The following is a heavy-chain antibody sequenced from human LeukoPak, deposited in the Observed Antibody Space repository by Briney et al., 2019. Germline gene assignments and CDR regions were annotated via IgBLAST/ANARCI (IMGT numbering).Heavy chain of an antibody. J-gene: IGHJ4*02. D-gene: IGHD3-3*01. Sequence: SVKVSCKASGYTFTSYGISWARQAPGQGLEWMGGTISLFDTPSYAQKFQGRLTITTDESRNTTYMELSSLTSEDTAVYYCAKGIRFLFAFDYWGQGSLVTVSA. CDR3: AKGIRFLFAFDY. V-gene: IGHV1-69*05. CDR1: GYTFTSYG. CDR2: TISLFDTP.